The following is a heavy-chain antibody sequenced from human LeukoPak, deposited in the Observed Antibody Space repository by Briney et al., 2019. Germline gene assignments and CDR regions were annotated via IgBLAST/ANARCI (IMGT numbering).Heavy chain of an antibody. V-gene: IGHV3-23*01. CDR2: ISDGAATT. Sequence: GGSLRLSCAASELTFSTYPMSWVRQAPGKGLEWVSLISDGAATTYYADSVKGRFTISRDNSKNTLYLQMISLRAEDTAVYYCANLNSGYATDFWGQGTLVTVSS. J-gene: IGHJ4*02. CDR1: ELTFSTYP. D-gene: IGHD5-12*01. CDR3: ANLNSGYATDF.